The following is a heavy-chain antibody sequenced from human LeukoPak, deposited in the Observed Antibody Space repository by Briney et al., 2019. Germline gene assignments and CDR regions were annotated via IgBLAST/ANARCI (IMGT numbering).Heavy chain of an antibody. CDR1: GGSISSSSSY. CDR3: ARSGSYSPPDY. J-gene: IGHJ4*02. D-gene: IGHD1-26*01. V-gene: IGHV4-39*07. Sequence: PSETLSLTCTVSGGSISSSSSYWGWIRQPPGKGLEWIGEIYHSGSTNYNPSLKSRVTISVDKSKNQFSLKLSSVTAADTAVYYCARSGSYSPPDYWGQGILVTVSS. CDR2: IYHSGST.